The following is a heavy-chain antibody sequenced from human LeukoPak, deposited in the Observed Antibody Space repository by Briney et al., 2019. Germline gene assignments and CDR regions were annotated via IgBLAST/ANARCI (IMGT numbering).Heavy chain of an antibody. D-gene: IGHD2-21*01. Sequence: SETLSLTCTVSGVSISSYYWNWIRQPPGKGLEWLGYISNSGSTNYSPSLKSRVTISIDTSKNQFSLKLDSVTAADTAVYYWAREAISRYYYGMDVWGQGTTVTVFS. CDR3: AREAISRYYYGMDV. J-gene: IGHJ6*02. CDR1: GVSISSYY. CDR2: ISNSGST. V-gene: IGHV4-59*01.